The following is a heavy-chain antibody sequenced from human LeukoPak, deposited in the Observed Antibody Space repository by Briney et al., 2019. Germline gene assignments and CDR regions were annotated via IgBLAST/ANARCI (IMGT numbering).Heavy chain of an antibody. J-gene: IGHJ6*04. D-gene: IGHD3-22*01. CDR3: AELGITMIEGV. Sequence: GGSLRLSCAASGFTFSSYEMDWVRQAPGKGLEWVSYISSSGSTIYYADSVKGRFTISRDNAKNSLYLQMNSLRAEDTAVYYCAELGITMIEGVWGKGTTVTISS. CDR2: ISSSGSTI. CDR1: GFTFSSYE. V-gene: IGHV3-48*03.